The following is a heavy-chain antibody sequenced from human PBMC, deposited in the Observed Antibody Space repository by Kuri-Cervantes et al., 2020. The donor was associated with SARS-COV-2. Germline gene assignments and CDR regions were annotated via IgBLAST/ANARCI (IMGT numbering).Heavy chain of an antibody. V-gene: IGHV1-18*01. CDR2: ISAYNGNT. Sequence: VKVSCKASGYIFTTHGISWVRQAPGQGLEWMGWISAYNGNTNYAQKFQGRVTMTTDRSTTTAYMELRSLRSDDTAMYYCVRDIIVVVPGALYMDVWGKGTTVTVSS. J-gene: IGHJ6*03. CDR3: VRDIIVVVPGALYMDV. CDR1: GYIFTTHG. D-gene: IGHD2-2*01.